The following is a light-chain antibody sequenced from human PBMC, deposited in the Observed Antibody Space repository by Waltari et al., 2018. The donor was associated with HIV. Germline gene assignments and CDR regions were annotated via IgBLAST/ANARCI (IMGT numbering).Light chain of an antibody. CDR2: DVS. J-gene: IGLJ1*01. CDR3: CSYAGSIPFV. Sequence: QSVLTQPRSVSGSLGQSVTISCTGTNSDVGRYNYVSWFQQHPGKAPKLMIYDVSKRPAGVPDRVSGSKSGNTASLTISGLQAEDEADYYCCSYAGSIPFVFGSGTKLTVL. CDR1: NSDVGRYNY. V-gene: IGLV2-11*01.